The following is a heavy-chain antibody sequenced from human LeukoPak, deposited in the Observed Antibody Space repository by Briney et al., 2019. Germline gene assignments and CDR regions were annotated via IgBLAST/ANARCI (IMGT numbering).Heavy chain of an antibody. D-gene: IGHD1-26*01. Sequence: SETLSPTCTVCGGFISNSLYYWGRIREPPGKGLEWIGSVYYSGSTCHNPSLQSRVTISIHMSKNELSRKVLSASAADTDFYSCGSFRVGATEWPFDHWGQGTLVTVSS. V-gene: IGHV4-39*01. CDR2: VYYSGST. CDR3: GSFRVGATEWPFDH. J-gene: IGHJ4*02. CDR1: GGFISNSLYY.